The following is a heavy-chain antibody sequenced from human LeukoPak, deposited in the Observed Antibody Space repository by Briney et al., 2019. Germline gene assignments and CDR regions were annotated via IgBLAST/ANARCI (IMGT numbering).Heavy chain of an antibody. V-gene: IGHV3-48*01. J-gene: IGHJ4*02. CDR3: SRRISASYLDY. D-gene: IGHD3-10*01. CDR1: GFAFRIDG. Sequence: PGGSLRLSCAASGFAFRIDGMNWVRQAPGKGLEWISYITSRSTTYYADSVRGRFTISRDNAKNSLYLYMNGLEADDSVVYYCSRRISASYLDYWGKGTLVTVSS. CDR2: ITSRSTT.